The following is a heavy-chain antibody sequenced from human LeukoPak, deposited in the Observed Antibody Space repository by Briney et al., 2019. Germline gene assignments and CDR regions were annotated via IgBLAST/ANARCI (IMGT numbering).Heavy chain of an antibody. CDR1: GFTFSSYG. CDR2: ISGSGGST. CDR3: ARQLDYGDPYVDY. D-gene: IGHD4-17*01. Sequence: PGGTLRLSCAASGFTFSSYGMSWVRQAPGKGLEWVSAISGSGGSTYYADSVKGRFTISRDNSKNTLYLQMNSLRAEDTAVYYCARQLDYGDPYVDYWGQGTLVTVSS. V-gene: IGHV3-23*01. J-gene: IGHJ4*02.